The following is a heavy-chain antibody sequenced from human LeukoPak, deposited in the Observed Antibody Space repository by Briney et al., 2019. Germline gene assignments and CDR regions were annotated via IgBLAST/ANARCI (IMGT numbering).Heavy chain of an antibody. D-gene: IGHD6-13*01. CDR1: GGSISSYY. V-gene: IGHV4-4*07. Sequence: HPSETLSLTCTVSGGSISSYYWSWIRQPAGKGLEWIGRIYTSGSTNYNPSLKSRVTMSVDTSKNQFSLKLSSVTAADTAVYYCARDLYAKGIAAAGTDSRYYYGMDVWGQGTTVTVSS. CDR2: IYTSGST. CDR3: ARDLYAKGIAAAGTDSRYYYGMDV. J-gene: IGHJ6*02.